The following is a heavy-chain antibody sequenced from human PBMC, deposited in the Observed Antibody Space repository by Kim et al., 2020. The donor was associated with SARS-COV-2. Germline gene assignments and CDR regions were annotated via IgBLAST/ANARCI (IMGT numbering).Heavy chain of an antibody. CDR3: ARRYSSSWYENWFDP. V-gene: IGHV3-33*05. D-gene: IGHD6-13*01. CDR2: ISYDGSNK. J-gene: IGHJ5*02. CDR1: GFTFSSYG. Sequence: GGSLRLSCAASGFTFSSYGMHWVRQAPGKGLEWVAVISYDGSNKYYAESVKGRFTISRDNSKNTLYLQMNSLRAEDTAVYYCARRYSSSWYENWFDPWGQGTPVTVSS.